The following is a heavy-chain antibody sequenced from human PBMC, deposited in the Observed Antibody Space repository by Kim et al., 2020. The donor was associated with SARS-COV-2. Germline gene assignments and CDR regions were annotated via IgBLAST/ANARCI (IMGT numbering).Heavy chain of an antibody. V-gene: IGHV3-48*04. CDR2: ISSSSTTI. CDR3: ARHSGSSFYFDY. J-gene: IGHJ4*02. D-gene: IGHD1-26*01. Sequence: GGSLRLSCAASGFTFSAYSMTWVRQAPGRGLEWVSYISSSSTTIYYADSVKGRFTISRDNAKISVYLQMNILRAEDTAVYYCARHSGSSFYFDYWGQGIL. CDR1: GFTFSAYS.